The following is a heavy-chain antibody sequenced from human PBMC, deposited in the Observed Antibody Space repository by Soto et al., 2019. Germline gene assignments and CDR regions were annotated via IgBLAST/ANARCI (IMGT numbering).Heavy chain of an antibody. J-gene: IGHJ1*01. CDR1: GIAFSRND. V-gene: IGHV3-23*01. Sequence: ELSLRFSCAASGIAFSRNDMNWVRQRPRKDLQWVSSLNYSGVSTYYSDCVKGRFSISRDNSKNILYLEMNSLKVDDTAGYYFATDPNCDWG. CDR3: ATDPNCD. D-gene: IGHD1-1*01. CDR2: LNYSGVST.